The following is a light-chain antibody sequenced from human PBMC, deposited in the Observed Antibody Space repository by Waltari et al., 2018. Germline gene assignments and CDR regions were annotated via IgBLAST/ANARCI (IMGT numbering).Light chain of an antibody. Sequence: DIQLTQSPSTLSASVGDRVTITCRASQSISTTLAWFKQKPGNPPKLLIYKTFNLERGVPSRFSGSGSGTEFTLTITSLHPDDFATYYCQQYSSSSMFSFGQGTKLEIK. V-gene: IGKV1-5*03. CDR2: KTF. J-gene: IGKJ2*03. CDR3: QQYSSSSMFS. CDR1: QSISTT.